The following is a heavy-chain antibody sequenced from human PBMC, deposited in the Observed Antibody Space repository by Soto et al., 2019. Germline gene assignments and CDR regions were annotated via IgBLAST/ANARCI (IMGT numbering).Heavy chain of an antibody. Sequence: GGSLRLSCAASGFTVSSNYMSWVRQAPGKGLELVSVIYSGGSTYYADSVKGRFTISRDNSRNTLFLHINSLRADDTAVYHCAKDPNGDYVGAFDSWGQGTLVTVSS. D-gene: IGHD4-17*01. CDR3: AKDPNGDYVGAFDS. CDR1: GFTVSSNY. J-gene: IGHJ4*02. CDR2: IYSGGST. V-gene: IGHV3-53*01.